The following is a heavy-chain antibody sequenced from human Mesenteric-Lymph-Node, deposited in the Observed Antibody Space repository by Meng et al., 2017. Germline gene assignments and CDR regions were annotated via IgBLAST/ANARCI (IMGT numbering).Heavy chain of an antibody. CDR3: ARVAVGISSFDY. V-gene: IGHV6-1*01. J-gene: IGHJ4*02. CDR1: GDSVSSNSAA. CDR2: TYYRAKWYN. Sequence: GQCQQSGPGLVKPTQTSSHTCASFGDSVSSNSAAWNWIRQSPSRGLEWLGRTYYRAKWYNDYAVSVKSRITINPDTSKNQFSLQLNSVTPEDTAVHYCARVAVGISSFDYWGQGTLVTVSS. D-gene: IGHD1-26*01.